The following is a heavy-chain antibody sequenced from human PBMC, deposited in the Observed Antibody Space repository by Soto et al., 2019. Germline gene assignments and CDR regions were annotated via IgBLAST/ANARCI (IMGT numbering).Heavy chain of an antibody. CDR3: AKDRLSSGYYYFDY. CDR2: ISWNSGSI. CDR1: GFTFDDYA. V-gene: IGHV3-9*01. Sequence: LRLSCAAAGFTFDDYAMHWVRQVPGKGLEWVSGISWNSGSIGYADSVKGRFTISRDNAKNSLYLQMNSLRAEDTALYYCAKDRLSSGYYYFDYWGQGTLVTVSS. J-gene: IGHJ4*02. D-gene: IGHD3-22*01.